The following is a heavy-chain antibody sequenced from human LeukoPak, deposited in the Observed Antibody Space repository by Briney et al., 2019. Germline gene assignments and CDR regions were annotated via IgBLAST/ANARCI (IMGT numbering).Heavy chain of an antibody. D-gene: IGHD4-17*01. Sequence: GSLRLSCAASGFTFSSYSMNWVRQAPGKGLEWVSYISSSSSTIYYADSVKGRFTISRDNAKNSLYLQMNSLRAEDTAVYYCARGHGDYSAFDIWGQGTMVTVSS. CDR3: ARGHGDYSAFDI. CDR1: GFTFSSYS. CDR2: ISSSSSTI. J-gene: IGHJ3*02. V-gene: IGHV3-48*01.